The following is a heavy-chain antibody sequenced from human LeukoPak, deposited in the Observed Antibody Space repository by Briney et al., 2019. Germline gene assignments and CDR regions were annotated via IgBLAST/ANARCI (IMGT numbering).Heavy chain of an antibody. D-gene: IGHD2-15*01. V-gene: IGHV3-7*01. CDR2: IKLDGSEK. CDR1: GFSLSNYW. Sequence: PGGSLRLSCAASGFSLSNYWISWVRQAPGKGLEWVANIKLDGSEKYYVNSVKGRFTISRDNAKNSLYLQMNSLRAEDTAVYYCVPAPTGGFHYYGMDVWGQGTTVTVSS. CDR3: VPAPTGGFHYYGMDV. J-gene: IGHJ6*02.